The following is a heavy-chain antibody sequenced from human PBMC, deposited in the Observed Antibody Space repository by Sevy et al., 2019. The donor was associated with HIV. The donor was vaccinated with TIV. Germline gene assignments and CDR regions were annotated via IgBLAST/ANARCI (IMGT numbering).Heavy chain of an antibody. Sequence: GGSLRLSCAASGFTVNSDYMSWVRQAPGKGLEWVSVVYSGGTTYYADSVKGRFTITRDNSKNILYLQMNSLRAEDTAGYYCARHKSFCELGSWFDPWGQGTLVTVSS. D-gene: IGHD3-16*02. J-gene: IGHJ5*02. CDR3: ARHKSFCELGSWFDP. V-gene: IGHV3-53*01. CDR1: GFTVNSDY. CDR2: VYSGGTT.